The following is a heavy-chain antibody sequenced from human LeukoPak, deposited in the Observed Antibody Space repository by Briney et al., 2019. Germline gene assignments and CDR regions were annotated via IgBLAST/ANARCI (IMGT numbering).Heavy chain of an antibody. J-gene: IGHJ4*02. CDR1: GGSFSGYY. CDR2: INHSGST. Sequence: PSGTLSLTCAVYGGSFSGYYWSWIRQPPGKGLEWIGEINHSGSTNYNPSLKSRVTISVDTSKNQFSLKLSSVTAADTAVYYCARGAKYSSGWYVRYWGQGTLVTVSS. CDR3: ARGAKYSSGWYVRY. V-gene: IGHV4-34*01. D-gene: IGHD6-19*01.